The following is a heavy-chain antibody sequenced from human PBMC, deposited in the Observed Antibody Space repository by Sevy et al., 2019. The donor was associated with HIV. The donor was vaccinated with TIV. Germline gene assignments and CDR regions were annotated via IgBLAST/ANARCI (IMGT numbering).Heavy chain of an antibody. V-gene: IGHV4-34*01. CDR2: INHSGNT. D-gene: IGHD3-10*01. CDR1: GVSVPGYY. CDR3: ARFYYTSGGLDY. Sequence: SETLSLTCAVYGVSVPGYYWNWIRQPPGKGLEWIGEINHSGNTNYNPSLKSRVTMLVDKSKNQFSLNLTSVTAADTAMYYCARFYYTSGGLDYWGQGSLVTVSS. J-gene: IGHJ4*02.